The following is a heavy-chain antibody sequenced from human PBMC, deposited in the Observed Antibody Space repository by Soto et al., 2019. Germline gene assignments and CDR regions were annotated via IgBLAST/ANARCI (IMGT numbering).Heavy chain of an antibody. CDR1: GFTFSSYG. V-gene: IGHV3-30*18. D-gene: IGHD6-19*01. CDR3: AKDPRHNSGWAPYYYYGMDV. J-gene: IGHJ6*02. CDR2: ISYDGSNK. Sequence: PGGSLRLSCAASGFTFSSYGMHWVRQAPGKGLEWVAVISYDGSNKYYADSVKGRFTISRDNSKNTLYVQMNSLRAADTAVYYCAKDPRHNSGWAPYYYYGMDVWGQGTTVTVSS.